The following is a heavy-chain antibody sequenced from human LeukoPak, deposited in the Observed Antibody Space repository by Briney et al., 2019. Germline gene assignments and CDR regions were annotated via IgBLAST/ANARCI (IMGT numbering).Heavy chain of an antibody. J-gene: IGHJ4*02. Sequence: SETLSLTCTVSGSSITSYYWSWIRQPPGKGLEWFGYIYYSGSTNYNPSLKSRVTISVDTSKNQFSLKLSSVTAADTAVYYCARDSSTWPLDYWGQGTLVTVSS. CDR2: IYYSGST. CDR1: GSSITSYY. CDR3: ARDSSTWPLDY. D-gene: IGHD6-13*01. V-gene: IGHV4-59*01.